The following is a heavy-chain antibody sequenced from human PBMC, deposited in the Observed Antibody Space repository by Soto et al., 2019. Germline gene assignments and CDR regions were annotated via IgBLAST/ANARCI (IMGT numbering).Heavy chain of an antibody. CDR1: GGSISSSSYY. CDR3: ARENYDSRGHWFDP. Sequence: SETLSLTCTVSGGSISSSSYYWGWIRQPPGKGLEWIGSIFYSGSTYYNPSLKSRVTISVDTSKNQFSLKLTSVTAADTAVYYCARENYDSRGHWFDPWGQGTQVTVSS. V-gene: IGHV4-39*02. J-gene: IGHJ5*02. CDR2: IFYSGST. D-gene: IGHD3-22*01.